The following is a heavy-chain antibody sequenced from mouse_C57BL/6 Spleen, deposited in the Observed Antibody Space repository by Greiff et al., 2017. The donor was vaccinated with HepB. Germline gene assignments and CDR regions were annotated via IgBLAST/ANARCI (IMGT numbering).Heavy chain of an antibody. V-gene: IGHV5-4*01. Sequence: DVQLVESGGGLVKPGGSLKLSCAASGFTFSSYAMSWVRQTPEKRLEWVATISDGGSYTYYPDNVKGRFTISRDNAKNNLYLQMSHLKSEDTAMYYCARDAGYYGSSYGWYFDVWGTGTTVTVSS. CDR1: GFTFSSYA. D-gene: IGHD1-1*01. CDR3: ARDAGYYGSSYGWYFDV. J-gene: IGHJ1*03. CDR2: ISDGGSYT.